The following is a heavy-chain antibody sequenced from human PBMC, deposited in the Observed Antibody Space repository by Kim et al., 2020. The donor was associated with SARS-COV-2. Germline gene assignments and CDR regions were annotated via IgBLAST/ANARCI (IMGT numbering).Heavy chain of an antibody. D-gene: IGHD3-16*02. CDR1: GFRFGNYG. CDR3: VKDRNIVSGWLDY. CDR2: ISHDGGNE. J-gene: IGHJ4*02. V-gene: IGHV3-30*18. Sequence: GGSLRLSCEASGFRFGNYGMHWVRQAPGRGLEWVAVISHDGGNEYYADSVKGRFTISRDNSKNTLNLQMYSLRVEDTAVYYCVKDRNIVSGWLDYWGQGISVTVSS.